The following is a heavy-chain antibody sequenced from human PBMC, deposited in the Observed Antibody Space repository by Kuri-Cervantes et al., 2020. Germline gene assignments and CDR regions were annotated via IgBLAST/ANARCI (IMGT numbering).Heavy chain of an antibody. V-gene: IGHV4-59*01. Sequence: SETLSLTCTVSGGSISSYYWSWIRQPPGKGLEWIGYIYYSGSTNYNPSLKSRVTISVDTSKNQFSLKLSSVTAADTAVYYCARGNYYGMDVWGQGTTVTVPS. CDR3: ARGNYYGMDV. J-gene: IGHJ6*02. CDR2: IYYSGST. D-gene: IGHD3-10*01. CDR1: GGSISSYY.